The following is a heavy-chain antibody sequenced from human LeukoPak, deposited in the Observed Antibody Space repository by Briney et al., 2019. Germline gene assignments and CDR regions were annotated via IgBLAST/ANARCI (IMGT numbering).Heavy chain of an antibody. CDR1: GDRSSTYG. V-gene: IGHV1-18*01. J-gene: IGHJ4*02. CDR2: INRNNGKT. D-gene: IGHD3-10*01. Sequence: GASVNVSCKLSGDRSSTYGINWVRQAPGQGLEWLGWINRNNGKTKYGQKFQGRVTMTRDTDTTTYYMEMRSLGSDDTAIYYCTRDLGVTAKDPFEYWGQGTLVAVTS. CDR3: TRDLGVTAKDPFEY.